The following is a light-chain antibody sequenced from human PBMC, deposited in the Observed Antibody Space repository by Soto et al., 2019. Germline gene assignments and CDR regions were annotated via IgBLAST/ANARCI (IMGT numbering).Light chain of an antibody. CDR1: QSVSSY. CDR2: DAS. J-gene: IGKJ1*01. Sequence: EIVVTQSPAPLSLSPGERATLSCRASQSVSSYLAWYQQKPGQAPRLLIYDASNRATGIPARFSGSGSGTDFTLTISSLEPEDFAVYYCQQRSNWPRTFGQGTKVDFK. V-gene: IGKV3-11*01. CDR3: QQRSNWPRT.